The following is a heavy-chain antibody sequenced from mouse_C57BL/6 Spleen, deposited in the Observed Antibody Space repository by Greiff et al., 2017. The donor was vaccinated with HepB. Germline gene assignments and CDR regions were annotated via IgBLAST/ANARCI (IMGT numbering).Heavy chain of an antibody. J-gene: IGHJ2*01. Sequence: VQLQQSGAELVMPGASVKLSCKASGYTFTSYWMHWVKQRPGQGLEWIGEIDPSDSYTNYNQKFKGKSTLTVDKSSSTAYMQLSSLTSEDSAVYYCARPYYDYEKSLIFDYWGQCTTLTVSS. D-gene: IGHD2-4*01. CDR3: ARPYYDYEKSLIFDY. CDR1: GYTFTSYW. CDR2: IDPSDSYT. V-gene: IGHV1-69*01.